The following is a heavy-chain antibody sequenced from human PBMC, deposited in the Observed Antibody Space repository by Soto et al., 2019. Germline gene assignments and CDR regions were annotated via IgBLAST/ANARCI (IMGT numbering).Heavy chain of an antibody. CDR3: ARDFPMTMRLGYCSGGSCYREYYFDY. CDR1: GFTFSSYW. J-gene: IGHJ4*02. V-gene: IGHV3-7*01. D-gene: IGHD2-15*01. CDR2: IKQDGSEK. Sequence: GGSLRLSCAASGFTFSSYWMSWVRQAPGKGLEWVANIKQDGSEKYYVDSVKGRFTISRDNAKNSLYLQMNSLRAEDTAVYYCARDFPMTMRLGYCSGGSCYREYYFDYWGQGTLVTVSS.